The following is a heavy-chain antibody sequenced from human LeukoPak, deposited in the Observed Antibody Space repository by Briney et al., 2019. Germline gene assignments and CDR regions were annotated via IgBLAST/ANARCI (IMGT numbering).Heavy chain of an antibody. Sequence: GASVKVSCNASGGTFSSYAISWVRQAPGQGLEWMGGIIPIFGTANYAQKFQGRVTITADESTSTAYMELSSLRSEDTAVYYCARDGLVGADDAFDIWGQGTMVTVSS. CDR3: ARDGLVGADDAFDI. J-gene: IGHJ3*02. CDR2: IIPIFGTA. V-gene: IGHV1-69*13. D-gene: IGHD1-26*01. CDR1: GGTFSSYA.